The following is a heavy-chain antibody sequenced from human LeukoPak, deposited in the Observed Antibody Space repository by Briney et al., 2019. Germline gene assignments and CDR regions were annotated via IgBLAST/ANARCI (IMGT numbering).Heavy chain of an antibody. CDR1: GFTFSDYA. Sequence: PGGSLRLSCAGSGFTFSDYAMSWVRQAPGKGLEWVSAISDSGHNTYYPDSVKGRFTISRDNSKNTLYVQVNSLGTEDTAAYYCAKGSYYDSSGSFYFDYWGQGTLVTVSS. J-gene: IGHJ4*02. D-gene: IGHD3-22*01. CDR3: AKGSYYDSSGSFYFDY. V-gene: IGHV3-23*01. CDR2: ISDSGHNT.